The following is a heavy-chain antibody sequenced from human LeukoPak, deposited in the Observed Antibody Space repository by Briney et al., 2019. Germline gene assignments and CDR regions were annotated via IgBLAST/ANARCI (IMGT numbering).Heavy chain of an antibody. CDR2: ISSSSSTI. CDR3: AREESSGWFDP. V-gene: IGHV3-48*01. J-gene: IGHJ5*02. CDR1: GFTFSSYS. Sequence: PGGYLRLSCAASGFTFSSYSMNWVRQAPGKGLEWVSYISSSSSTIYYADSVKGRFTISRDNAKNSLYLQMNSLRAEDTAVYYCAREESSGWFDPWGQGTLVTVSS. D-gene: IGHD3-22*01.